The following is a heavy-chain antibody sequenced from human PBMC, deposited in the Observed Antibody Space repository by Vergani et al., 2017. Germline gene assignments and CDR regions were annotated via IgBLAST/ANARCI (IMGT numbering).Heavy chain of an antibody. CDR3: ASSGIAAAQYWYFDL. CDR1: SFSVSSHY. V-gene: IGHV3-23*04. D-gene: IGHD6-13*01. J-gene: IGHJ2*01. CDR2: ISGSGGST. Sequence: LVESGGGLVQPGGSLRLSCAASSFSVSSHYMTWVRQAPGKGLEWVSAISGSGGSTYYADSVKGRFTISRDNSKNTLYLQMNSLRAEDTAVYYCASSGIAAAQYWYFDLWGRGTLVTVSS.